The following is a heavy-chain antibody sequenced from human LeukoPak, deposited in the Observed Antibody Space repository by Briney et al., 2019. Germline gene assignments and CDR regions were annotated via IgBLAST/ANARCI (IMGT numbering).Heavy chain of an antibody. CDR3: ARDSVVVPAAMTWFDP. J-gene: IGHJ5*02. V-gene: IGHV3-21*01. D-gene: IGHD2-2*01. CDR1: GFTFSSYS. CDR2: ISGSSSYI. Sequence: GGSLRLSCAASGFTFSSYSMNWVRQAPGKGLEWVSSISGSSSYIYYADSVKGRFTISRDNAKNSLYLQMNSLRAEDTAVYYCARDSVVVPAAMTWFDPWGQGTLVTVSS.